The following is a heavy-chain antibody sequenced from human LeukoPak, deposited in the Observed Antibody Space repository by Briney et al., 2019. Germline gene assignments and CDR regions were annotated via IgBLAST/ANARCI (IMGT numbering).Heavy chain of an antibody. Sequence: YXXXWXXQSPGXGLEWLWYLYLTGNRYNPHLQSPVPISVDTSRNQFFLKISSVPAADTAVYYCARHLGGGIEDMDVWGKGTKVTVSS. D-gene: IGHD3-16*02. CDR1: YX. CDR3: ARHLGGGIEDMDV. CDR2: LYLTGNR. V-gene: IGHV4-59*08. J-gene: IGHJ6*03.